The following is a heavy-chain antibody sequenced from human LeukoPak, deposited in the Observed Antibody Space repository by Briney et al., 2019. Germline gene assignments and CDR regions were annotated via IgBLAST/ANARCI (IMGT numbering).Heavy chain of an antibody. CDR3: DRDSGSYSYLDY. D-gene: IGHD1-26*01. CDR1: GGSISSGGYS. V-gene: IGHV4-30-2*01. J-gene: IGHJ4*02. Sequence: SETLSLTCAVSGGSISSGGYSWSWIRQPPGKGLEWIGYIYHSGSTYYNPSLKSRVTISVDRSKNQFSLKLSSVTAADTAVYYCDRDSGSYSYLDYWGQGTLVTVSS. CDR2: IYHSGST.